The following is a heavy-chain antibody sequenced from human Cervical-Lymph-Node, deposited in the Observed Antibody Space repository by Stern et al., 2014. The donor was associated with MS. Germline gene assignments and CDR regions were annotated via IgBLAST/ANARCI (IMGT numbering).Heavy chain of an antibody. J-gene: IGHJ4*02. CDR1: GHTLTEVS. V-gene: IGHV1-24*01. CDR2: FNPEDGET. CDR3: VVIAGTY. D-gene: IGHD1-7*01. Sequence: QVQLGQSGAEVKNPGASVKVSCRVSGHTLTEVSIHWVRQVPGKGLEWMGGFNPEDGETVYTQKFQGRVIMTEDTSTETAYMELSSLRSEDTAVYYCVVIAGTYWGQGTLVTVSS.